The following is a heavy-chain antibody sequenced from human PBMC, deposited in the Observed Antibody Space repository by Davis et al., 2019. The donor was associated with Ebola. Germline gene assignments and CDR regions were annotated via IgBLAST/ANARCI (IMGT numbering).Heavy chain of an antibody. CDR1: GFTFTAYY. J-gene: IGHJ4*02. CDR3: ARLYFGEVGFDY. D-gene: IGHD3-10*01. V-gene: IGHV1-2*06. Sequence: AASVKVSCKTSGFTFTAYYMHWVRQAPGQGLEWVGRINENTGGTNYAQNFQGRVTMTRDTSITTAYMGLAGLTSDDTAVYYCARLYFGEVGFDYWGQGTLVTVSS. CDR2: INENTGGT.